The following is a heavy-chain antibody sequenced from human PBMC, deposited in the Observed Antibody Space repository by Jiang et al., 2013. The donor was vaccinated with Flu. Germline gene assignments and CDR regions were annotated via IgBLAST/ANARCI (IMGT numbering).Heavy chain of an antibody. D-gene: IGHD2-15*01. Sequence: SGAEVKKPGASVKVSCKASGYTFTGYYMHWVRQAPGQGLEWMGWINPNSGGTNYAQKFQGWVTMTRDTSISTAYMELSRLRSDDTAVYYCARGGGDYCSGGSCYPRLTIFDYWGQGTLVTVSS. CDR2: INPNSGGT. CDR1: GYTFTGYY. CDR3: ARGGGDYCSGGSCYPRLTIFDY. J-gene: IGHJ4*02. V-gene: IGHV1-2*04.